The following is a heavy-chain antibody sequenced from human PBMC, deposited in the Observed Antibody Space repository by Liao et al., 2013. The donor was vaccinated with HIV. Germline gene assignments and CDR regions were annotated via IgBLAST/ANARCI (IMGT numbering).Heavy chain of an antibody. CDR1: GGSISSGSYY. J-gene: IGHJ4*02. V-gene: IGHV4-61*01. D-gene: IGHD5-12*01. CDR3: ARDVGFSAYDSRGGFDE. CDR2: IYYSGDT. Sequence: QVQLQESGPGLVKPSQTLSLTCTVSGGSISSGSYYWSWIRQPPGKGLEWLGYIYYSGDTDYNPSLKSRVTISVDTSKNQFSLRLRSVTAADTAVYYCARDVGFSAYDSRGGFDEWGQGTLVTVSS.